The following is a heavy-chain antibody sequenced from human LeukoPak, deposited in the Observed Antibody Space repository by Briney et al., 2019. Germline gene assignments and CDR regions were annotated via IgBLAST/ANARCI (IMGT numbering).Heavy chain of an antibody. CDR3: ARELPGYCSGGSCYGIDY. CDR2: IKQDGSEK. V-gene: IGHV3-7*01. Sequence: QPGGSLRLSCAASGFTFSSYGMHWVRQAPGKGLEWVANIKQDGSEKYYVDSVKGRFTISRDNAKNSLYLQMNSLRAEDTAVYYCARELPGYCSGGSCYGIDYWGQGTLVTVSS. J-gene: IGHJ4*02. D-gene: IGHD2-15*01. CDR1: GFTFSSYG.